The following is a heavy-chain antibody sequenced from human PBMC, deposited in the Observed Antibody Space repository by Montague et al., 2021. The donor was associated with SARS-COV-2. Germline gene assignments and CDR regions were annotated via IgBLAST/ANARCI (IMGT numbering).Heavy chain of an antibody. CDR1: GGSISSSSYY. Sequence: SETLSLTCTVSGGSISSSSYYWGWIRQPPGKGLVWIGSIYYSGSTYYXPSLKSRVTISVDTSKNQFSLKLSSVTAADTAVYYCASLPRITIFGVAIHFDYWGQGTLVTVSS. D-gene: IGHD3-3*01. J-gene: IGHJ4*02. CDR2: IYYSGST. CDR3: ASLPRITIFGVAIHFDY. V-gene: IGHV4-39*01.